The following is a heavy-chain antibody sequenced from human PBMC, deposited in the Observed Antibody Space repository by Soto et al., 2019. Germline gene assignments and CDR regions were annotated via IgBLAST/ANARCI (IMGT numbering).Heavy chain of an antibody. CDR3: GRVPVDTYMIYWSDP. V-gene: IGHV4-61*01. CDR2: IYFTGNT. D-gene: IGHD3-16*01. Sequence: SETLSLTCPVSGDSVSSGNYYWSWIRQPPGKGLEWIGSIYFTGNTNYNPSLKSRLTMSIDTSRNLFSPRPGSVTAADTAVYYCGRVPVDTYMIYWSDPWGQGTLVTVSS. CDR1: GDSVSSGNYY. J-gene: IGHJ5*02.